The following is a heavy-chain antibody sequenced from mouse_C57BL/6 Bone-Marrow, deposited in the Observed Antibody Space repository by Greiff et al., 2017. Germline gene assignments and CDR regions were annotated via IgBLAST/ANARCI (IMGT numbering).Heavy chain of an antibody. CDR3: ARYALWYYGSSDYFDY. J-gene: IGHJ2*01. Sequence: EVQGVESGGGLVQPGGSLSLSCAASGFTFTDYYMSWVRQPPGTALEWLGFIRNKANGYTTEYSASVKGRFTISRDNSQSILYPQMNALRAEDSATYYCARYALWYYGSSDYFDYWGQGTTLTVSS. V-gene: IGHV7-3*01. CDR2: IRNKANGYTT. D-gene: IGHD1-1*01. CDR1: GFTFTDYY.